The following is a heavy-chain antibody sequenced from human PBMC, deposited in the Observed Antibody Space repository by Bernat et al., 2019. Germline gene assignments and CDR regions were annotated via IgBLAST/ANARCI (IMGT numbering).Heavy chain of an antibody. CDR3: ARLITVGPWRFDS. Sequence: EVQLVETGGDLIQPGGSLRLSCAASGFTVNSNYMTWVRQTPGKGLEWVSIIYTGGTTYYADSVTGRFTISRDNSKNTLYLQMNSLRAEDTAVYYCARLITVGPWRFDSWGQGTLVTVSS. V-gene: IGHV3-53*02. CDR1: GFTVNSNY. CDR2: IYTGGTT. D-gene: IGHD4-23*01. J-gene: IGHJ4*02.